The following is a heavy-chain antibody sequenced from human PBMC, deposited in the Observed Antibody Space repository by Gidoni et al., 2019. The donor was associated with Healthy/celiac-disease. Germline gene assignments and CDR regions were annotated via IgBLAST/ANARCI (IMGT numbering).Heavy chain of an antibody. CDR1: GFTFSSYR. CDR2: ISSSSSTI. D-gene: IGHD3-3*01. J-gene: IGHJ6*02. CDR3: ARGTTYDFWSGYKRGYYYGMDV. V-gene: IGHV3-48*02. Sequence: EVQLVESGGGLVQPGGSLRLSWAAAGFTFSSYRRNWVRQAPGNGLEWVSYISSSSSTIYYADSVKGRFTISRDNAKNSLYLQMNSLRDEDTAVYYCARGTTYDFWSGYKRGYYYGMDVWGQGTTVTVSS.